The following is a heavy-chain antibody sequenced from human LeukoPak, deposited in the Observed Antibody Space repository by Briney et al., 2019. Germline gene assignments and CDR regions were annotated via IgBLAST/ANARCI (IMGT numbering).Heavy chain of an antibody. D-gene: IGHD3-16*02. CDR3: AGEKLGLGELSFPHDY. Sequence: SVKVSCKAYGGTFSSYAISWVRQAPGQGLEWMGGIIPIFGTANYAQKFQGRVTITADESTSTAYMELSSLRSEDTAVYYCAGEKLGLGELSFPHDYWGQGTLVTVSS. CDR1: GGTFSSYA. J-gene: IGHJ4*02. CDR2: IIPIFGTA. V-gene: IGHV1-69*13.